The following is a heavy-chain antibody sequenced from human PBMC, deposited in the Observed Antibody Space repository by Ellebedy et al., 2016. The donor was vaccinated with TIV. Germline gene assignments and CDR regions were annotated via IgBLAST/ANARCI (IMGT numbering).Heavy chain of an antibody. CDR1: GYSLTSNG. CDR3: ARGLWFGELDV. D-gene: IGHD3-10*01. J-gene: IGHJ6*02. CDR2: IGAYNGNT. Sequence: AASVKVSCKASGYSLTSNGISWVRQAPGQGLEWRGWIGAYNGNTNYAQKFQGRVTMTTDTSTSTVYMDLRSLRSDDTAVYCCARGLWFGELDVWGQGTTVTVSS. V-gene: IGHV1-18*01.